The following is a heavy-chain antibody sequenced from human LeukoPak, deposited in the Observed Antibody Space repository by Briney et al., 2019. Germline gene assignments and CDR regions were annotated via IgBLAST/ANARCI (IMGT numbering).Heavy chain of an antibody. D-gene: IGHD3-10*01. CDR2: IYYSGNT. J-gene: IGHJ4*02. CDR1: GGSISSYY. Sequence: PSETLSLTCTVSGGSISSYYWSWIRQPPGKGLEWIGYIYYSGNTNYNPSLKSRVIMSVDTSKNQFSLKLSSVTAADTAVYYCATVEYGSGRTYYFDYWGQGTLVTVSS. CDR3: ATVEYGSGRTYYFDY. V-gene: IGHV4-59*01.